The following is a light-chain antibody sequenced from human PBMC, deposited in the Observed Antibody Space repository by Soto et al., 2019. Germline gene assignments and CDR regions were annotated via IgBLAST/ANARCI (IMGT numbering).Light chain of an antibody. CDR1: SSNIGSNY. V-gene: IGLV1-47*02. Sequence: QSVLTQPPTVSGTPGQRVTISCSGSSSNIGSNYVFWYQQLPGTAPKLLISSNNQRASGVPDRFSGSRSGTSGSLAISGLRSEDEADYYCSTWDASLSGPVFGGGTQLTVL. J-gene: IGLJ3*02. CDR2: SNN. CDR3: STWDASLSGPV.